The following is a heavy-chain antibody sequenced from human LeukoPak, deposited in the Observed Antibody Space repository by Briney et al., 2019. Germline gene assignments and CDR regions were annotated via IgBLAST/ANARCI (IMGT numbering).Heavy chain of an antibody. CDR2: ISSNSTYI. Sequence: GGSLRLSCAASGFIFSTYTMNWVRQAPGKGLEWVSSISSNSTYIYDADSVKGRFTISRDNAKNSVFLQMNSLRAEDTAVYYCSRDPSHLGPRYMDVWGKGTTVTVSS. D-gene: IGHD3-16*01. CDR1: GFIFSTYT. J-gene: IGHJ6*03. CDR3: SRDPSHLGPRYMDV. V-gene: IGHV3-21*01.